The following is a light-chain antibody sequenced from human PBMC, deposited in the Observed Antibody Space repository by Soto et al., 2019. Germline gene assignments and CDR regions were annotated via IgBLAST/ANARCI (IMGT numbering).Light chain of an antibody. CDR1: QDISTY. CDR2: AAS. Sequence: DIQLTQSPSFLSASVGDRVTITCRASQDISTYLAWYQQTPGRAPKVLVYAASTLQSGVPSRFSGSGSGTKFTLTISSLQPEDFATYYCQCYNSYPHTFGQGTKLEI. V-gene: IGKV1-9*01. CDR3: QCYNSYPHT. J-gene: IGKJ2*01.